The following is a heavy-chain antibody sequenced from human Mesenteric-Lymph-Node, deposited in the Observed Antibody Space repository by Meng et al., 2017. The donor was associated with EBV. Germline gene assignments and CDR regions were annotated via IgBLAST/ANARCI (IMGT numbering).Heavy chain of an antibody. D-gene: IGHD3-16*01. CDR1: GYHVTNSG. J-gene: IGHJ4*02. Sequence: QGRTVELGLRGSKPGASGKSHCTHTGYHVTNSGIIWWRQAPGQGLEWMGWISAYNGNTNYAQKLQGRVTMTTDTSRSTAYMELRSLRSDDTALYYCARDLGMITFGGASDYWGQGTLVTVSS. V-gene: IGHV1-18*01. CDR3: ARDLGMITFGGASDY. CDR2: ISAYNGNT.